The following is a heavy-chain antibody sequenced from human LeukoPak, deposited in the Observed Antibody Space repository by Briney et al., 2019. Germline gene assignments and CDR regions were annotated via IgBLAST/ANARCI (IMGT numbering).Heavy chain of an antibody. Sequence: SETLSLTCTVSGGSISSYYWSWIRQPPGKGLEWIGYIYYSGSTYYNPSLKSRVTISVDTSKNQFSLKLSSVTAADTAVYYCARGITIFGVVILDMDVWGKGTTVTVSS. D-gene: IGHD3-3*01. V-gene: IGHV4-59*12. CDR1: GGSISSYY. CDR2: IYYSGST. J-gene: IGHJ6*03. CDR3: ARGITIFGVVILDMDV.